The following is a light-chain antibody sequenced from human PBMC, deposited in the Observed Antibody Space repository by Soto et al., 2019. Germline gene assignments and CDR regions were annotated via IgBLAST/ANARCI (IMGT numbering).Light chain of an antibody. V-gene: IGLV1-44*01. Sequence: QSVLTQPPSASGTPGQRVTISCSGSSSNIGSNTVNWYQQLPGTAPKLLIYSNNQRPSGVPDRFSGSKSGTSASLAISGLQSEDEADYYCAAWDDSLNGLDVFGNGTKLTVL. CDR1: SSNIGSNT. CDR2: SNN. J-gene: IGLJ1*01. CDR3: AAWDDSLNGLDV.